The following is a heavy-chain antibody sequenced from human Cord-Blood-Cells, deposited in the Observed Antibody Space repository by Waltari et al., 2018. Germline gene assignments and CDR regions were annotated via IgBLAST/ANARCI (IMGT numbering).Heavy chain of an antibody. CDR2: IYYSGST. Sequence: QVQLQESGPGLVKPSETLSLTCTVSGGSISSYYWSWIRQPPGKGLEWIGYIYYSGSTNYNPSLKSRVTISVDTSKNQFSLKLSSVTAADTAVYYCARAGYFDYWGQGTLVTVSS. V-gene: IGHV4-59*01. CDR1: GGSISSYY. J-gene: IGHJ4*02. CDR3: ARAGYFDY.